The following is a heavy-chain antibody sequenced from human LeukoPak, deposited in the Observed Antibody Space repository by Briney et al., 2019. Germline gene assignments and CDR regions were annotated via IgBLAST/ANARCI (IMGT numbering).Heavy chain of an antibody. CDR1: GLPFSSYA. CDR2: ISGSGGST. CDR3: AKGSRSYYSGSVDY. J-gene: IGHJ4*02. D-gene: IGHD3-10*01. Sequence: TGGSLRLSCAASGLPFSSYAMSWVRQAPGRGLEWVSTISGSGGSTYYADSVKGRFTISRDNSKNTLYLQMNSLRADDTALYYCAKGSRSYYSGSVDYWGQGTLVTVSS. V-gene: IGHV3-23*01.